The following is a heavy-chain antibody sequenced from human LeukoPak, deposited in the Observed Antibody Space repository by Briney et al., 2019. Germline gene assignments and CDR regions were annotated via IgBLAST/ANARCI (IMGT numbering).Heavy chain of an antibody. CDR3: ARLPIVVVPATNFDS. D-gene: IGHD2-2*01. CDR1: GGSLSSSSYY. CDR2: INYSGST. V-gene: IGHV4-39*01. J-gene: IGHJ4*02. Sequence: SETLSLTCTVSGGSLSSSSYYWGWIRQPPGTGLEWLGSINYSGSTYYNPSLKSRVTIFVDTSKNQFSLKLNSVTAADTAVYFCARLPIVVVPATNFDSWGQGTLVTVSS.